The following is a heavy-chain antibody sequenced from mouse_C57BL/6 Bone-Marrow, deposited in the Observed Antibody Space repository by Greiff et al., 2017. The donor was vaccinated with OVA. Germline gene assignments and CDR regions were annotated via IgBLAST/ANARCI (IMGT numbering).Heavy chain of an antibody. V-gene: IGHV14-4*01. J-gene: IGHJ1*03. CDR2: IDPENGDT. CDR3: TTCSTHYYGSSYWYFDV. D-gene: IGHD1-1*01. Sequence: VQLQQSGAELVRPGASVKLSCTASGFNIKDDYMHWVKQRPEQGLEWIGWIDPENGDTEYASKFQGKATITADTSSNTAYLQLSSLTSEDTAVDYCTTCSTHYYGSSYWYFDVWGTGTTVTVSS. CDR1: GFNIKDDY.